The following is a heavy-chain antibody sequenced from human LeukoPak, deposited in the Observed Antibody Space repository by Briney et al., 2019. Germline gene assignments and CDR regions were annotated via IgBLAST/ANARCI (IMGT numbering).Heavy chain of an antibody. Sequence: GGSLRLSCAASGFTFSSYSMNWARQAPGKGLEWVSSISSSSSYIYYADSVKGRFTISRDNAKNSLYLQMNSLRAEDTAVYYCARDSHYYDSSGYYNFDYWGQGTLVTVSS. D-gene: IGHD3-22*01. CDR2: ISSSSSYI. CDR3: ARDSHYYDSSGYYNFDY. CDR1: GFTFSSYS. J-gene: IGHJ4*02. V-gene: IGHV3-21*01.